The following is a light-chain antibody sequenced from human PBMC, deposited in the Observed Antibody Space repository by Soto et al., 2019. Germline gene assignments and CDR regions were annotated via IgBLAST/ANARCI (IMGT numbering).Light chain of an antibody. CDR3: QQYNSYS. J-gene: IGKJ1*01. CDR1: QGIGSW. Sequence: DIQMTQSPSTLSASVGDRVTITCRASQGIGSWLAWYQQKPGKAPKLLIYDASSLESGVPSRFSGSGSGTEFTLTISSLQPDDFATYYCQQYNSYSFGQGTKVDIK. V-gene: IGKV1-5*01. CDR2: DAS.